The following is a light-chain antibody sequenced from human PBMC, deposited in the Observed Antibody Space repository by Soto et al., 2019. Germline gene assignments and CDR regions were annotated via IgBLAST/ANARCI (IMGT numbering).Light chain of an antibody. CDR3: SSCTLNTTRV. CDR1: TSDIGSYNF. Sequence: QSALTQPSSVSGSPGQTITISCAGTTSDIGSYNFVSWYQQHPGTAPKLIIYEVTNRPLGISSRFSGSRSGNTASLTISGLRTADEAHYYCSSCTLNTTRVFGGGTKLTVL. V-gene: IGLV2-14*03. CDR2: EVT. J-gene: IGLJ3*02.